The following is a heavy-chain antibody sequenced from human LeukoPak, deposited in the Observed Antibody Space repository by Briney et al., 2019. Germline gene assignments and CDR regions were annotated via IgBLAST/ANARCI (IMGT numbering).Heavy chain of an antibody. Sequence: SETLSLTCTVSGGSISSSRYYWGWIRQPPGKGLEWIGSIFYSGSTYFNASLKSRVTISVDTSKKQFSLKLSSVTAPDTAVYYCARHASWGATHFDYWGQGTLVTVSS. V-gene: IGHV4-39*01. CDR3: ARHASWGATHFDY. CDR2: IFYSGST. D-gene: IGHD1-26*01. J-gene: IGHJ4*02. CDR1: GGSISSSRYY.